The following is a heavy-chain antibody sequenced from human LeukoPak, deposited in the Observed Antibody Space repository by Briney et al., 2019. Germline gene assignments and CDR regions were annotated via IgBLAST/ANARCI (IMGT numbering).Heavy chain of an antibody. CDR1: GFTFSNYA. D-gene: IGHD2-2*01. CDR3: AKAGVREYQLLYFDY. J-gene: IGHJ4*02. Sequence: QTGGSLRLSCAASGFTFSNYAMSWVRQAPEKGLKWVATVNDNGAATYCADSVKGRFTISRDNSYNTVSLQMNGLRDEDTGVYYCAKAGVREYQLLYFDYWGQGTLVTVSS. CDR2: VNDNGAAT. V-gene: IGHV3-23*01.